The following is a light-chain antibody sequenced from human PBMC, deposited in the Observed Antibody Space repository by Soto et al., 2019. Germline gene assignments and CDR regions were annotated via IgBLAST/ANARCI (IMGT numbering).Light chain of an antibody. Sequence: QLVLTQPPSASGTPGQRVTISCSGSNSNIGSNTVTWYQQLPGTAPKVLIYSNNQRPSGVPDRFSGSKSGTSASLAISGLQSEDEADYYCATWDDSLNGHWVFGGGTKVTVL. CDR1: NSNIGSNT. CDR3: ATWDDSLNGHWV. J-gene: IGLJ3*02. V-gene: IGLV1-44*01. CDR2: SNN.